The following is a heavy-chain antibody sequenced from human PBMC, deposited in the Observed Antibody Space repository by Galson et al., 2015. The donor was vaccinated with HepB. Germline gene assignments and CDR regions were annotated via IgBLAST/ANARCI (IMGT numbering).Heavy chain of an antibody. CDR3: AREYYDILTGYYPDAFDI. Sequence: SLRLSCAASGFTFSSYAMHWVRQAPGKGLEWVAVISYDGSNKYYADSVKGRFTISRDNSKNTRYLQMNSLRAEDTAVYYCAREYYDILTGYYPDAFDIWGQGTMVTVSS. CDR1: GFTFSSYA. CDR2: ISYDGSNK. D-gene: IGHD3-9*01. V-gene: IGHV3-30*04. J-gene: IGHJ3*02.